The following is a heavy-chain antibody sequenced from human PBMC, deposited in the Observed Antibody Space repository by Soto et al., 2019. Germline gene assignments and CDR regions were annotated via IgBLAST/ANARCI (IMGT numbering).Heavy chain of an antibody. V-gene: IGHV3-9*01. J-gene: IGHJ4*02. CDR1: GFTFDDYA. Sequence: EVQLVESGGGLVQPGRSLRLSCAASGFTFDDYAMHWVRQAPGKGLEWVSGISWNSGSIGYADSVKGRFTISRDNSKNTLYLQMNSLRAEDTAVYYCAKDVDRIAVAGYFDYWGQGTLVTVSS. CDR3: AKDVDRIAVAGYFDY. CDR2: ISWNSGSI. D-gene: IGHD6-19*01.